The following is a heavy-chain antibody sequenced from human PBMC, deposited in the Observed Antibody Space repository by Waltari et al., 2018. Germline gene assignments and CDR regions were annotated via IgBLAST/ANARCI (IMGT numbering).Heavy chain of an antibody. CDR1: GGTFSSYA. CDR3: ARDPQQSSGWLDPPGNWFDP. V-gene: IGHV1-69*01. Sequence: QVQLVQSGAEVKKPGSSVKVSCKASGGTFSSYAISWVRQAPGQGLEWMGGIIPIFGTANYAQKFQGRVTITADESTSTAYMELSSLRSEDTAVYYCARDPQQSSGWLDPPGNWFDPWGQGTLVTVSS. CDR2: IIPIFGTA. D-gene: IGHD6-19*01. J-gene: IGHJ5*02.